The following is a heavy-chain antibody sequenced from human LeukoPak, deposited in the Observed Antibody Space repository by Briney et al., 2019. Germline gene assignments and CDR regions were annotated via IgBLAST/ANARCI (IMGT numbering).Heavy chain of an antibody. CDR2: ITYDGNTD. V-gene: IGHV3-30*03. Sequence: GGSLRLSCAASGFSFSTYGMHWVRQTPSKGLEWVAVITYDGNTDHYADSVNGRFTISRDNSKNTLYLQMNSLTTADTGLYFCARDAGATVRGDGWYYFDYWGQGILVSVSS. CDR1: GFSFSTYG. CDR3: ARDAGATVRGDGWYYFDY. J-gene: IGHJ4*01. D-gene: IGHD3-10*01.